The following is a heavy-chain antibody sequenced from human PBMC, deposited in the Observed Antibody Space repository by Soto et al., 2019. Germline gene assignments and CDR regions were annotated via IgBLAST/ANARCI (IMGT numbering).Heavy chain of an antibody. Sequence: QVQLVESGGSVVQPGRSLRLSCAASGFTFSSYGMHWVRQAPGKGLEWVAVIWYDGSNKYYADSVKGRFTISRDNSKNTLYLQMNSLRAEDTAVYYCARDGYGSGSYYIDYWGQGTLVTVSS. CDR2: IWYDGSNK. D-gene: IGHD3-10*01. CDR1: GFTFSSYG. J-gene: IGHJ4*02. V-gene: IGHV3-33*01. CDR3: ARDGYGSGSYYIDY.